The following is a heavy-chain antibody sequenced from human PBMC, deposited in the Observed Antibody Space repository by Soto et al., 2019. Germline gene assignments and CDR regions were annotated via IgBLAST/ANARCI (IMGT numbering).Heavy chain of an antibody. CDR3: ARWVEVSLDYFDS. CDR2: ISYSGSS. CDR1: DGSINNYY. V-gene: IGHV4-59*12. Sequence: SETLSLTCTVSDGSINNYYWSWIRQSPERGLEWIGYISYSGSSKVNPSLNSAVSISVDTSKNQFSLKVTSVTAADTAVYYCARWVEVSLDYFDSWGQGTPVTVSS. J-gene: IGHJ4*02. D-gene: IGHD2-15*01.